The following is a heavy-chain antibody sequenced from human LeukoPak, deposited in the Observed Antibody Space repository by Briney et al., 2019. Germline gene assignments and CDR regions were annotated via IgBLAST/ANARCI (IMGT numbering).Heavy chain of an antibody. D-gene: IGHD1-1*01. J-gene: IGHJ4*02. Sequence: PSETLSLTCTVSGGSVSSFYWSWIRQPPGKGLEWIGYIYYSGSTNYNPSLKSRVTISVDTSKNQLSLKLSSVTAADTGVYYCARGVPGSVDYWGQGTLVTVSS. CDR2: IYYSGST. CDR3: ARGVPGSVDY. CDR1: GGSVSSFY. V-gene: IGHV4-59*08.